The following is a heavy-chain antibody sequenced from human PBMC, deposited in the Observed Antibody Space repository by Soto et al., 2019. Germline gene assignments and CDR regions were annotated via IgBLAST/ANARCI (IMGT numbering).Heavy chain of an antibody. CDR2: IIPILGIA. CDR1: GGTFSSYT. J-gene: IGHJ4*02. D-gene: IGHD2-21*02. V-gene: IGHV1-69*08. Sequence: QVQLVQSGAEVKKPGSSVKVSCKASGGTFSSYTISWVRQAPGQGLEWMGRIIPILGIANYAQKFQGRVTITADKSTSTAYMELSSLRSEDTAVYYWARELDPDVHTSDPFWGQGTLVTVSS. CDR3: ARELDPDVHTSDPF.